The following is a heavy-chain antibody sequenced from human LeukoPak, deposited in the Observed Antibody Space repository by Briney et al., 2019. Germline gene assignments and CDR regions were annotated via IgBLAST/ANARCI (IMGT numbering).Heavy chain of an antibody. J-gene: IGHJ4*02. CDR3: ARNAPRTGDFNS. CDR1: GYTFTSYG. CDR2: IIPIFGTA. V-gene: IGHV1-69*13. Sequence: ASVKVSCKASGYTFTSYGISWVRQAPGQGLEWMGGIIPIFGTANYAQKFRGRVTITADESASTAYMELSSLRSEDTAVYYCARNAPRTGDFNSWGQGSLVTVSS. D-gene: IGHD7-27*01.